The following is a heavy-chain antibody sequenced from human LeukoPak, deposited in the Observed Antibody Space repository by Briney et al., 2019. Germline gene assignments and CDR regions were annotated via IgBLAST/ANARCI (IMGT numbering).Heavy chain of an antibody. CDR2: VNHSGST. V-gene: IGHV4-34*01. D-gene: IGHD3-22*01. J-gene: IGHJ4*02. CDR3: ARGARGVVTQPLED. Sequence: SETLSLTCAVYGGSFSGYYWSWIRQPPGKGLEWIGEVNHSGSTNYNPSLKSRVTISVDTSKNQFSLKLSSVTAADTAVYYCARGARGVVTQPLEDWGQGTLVTVSS. CDR1: GGSFSGYY.